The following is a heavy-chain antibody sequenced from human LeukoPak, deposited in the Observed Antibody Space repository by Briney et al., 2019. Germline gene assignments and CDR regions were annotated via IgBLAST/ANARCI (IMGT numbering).Heavy chain of an antibody. V-gene: IGHV1-46*01. CDR1: GYTFTSYY. J-gene: IGHJ4*02. CDR3: AVGDTAMVHFDY. Sequence: ASVTVSCKASGYTFTSYYMHWVRQAPGQGLEWMGIINPSGGSTSYAQKFQGRVAMTRDTSTSTVYMELSSLRSEDTAVYYCAVGDTAMVHFDYWGQGTLVTVSS. CDR2: INPSGGST. D-gene: IGHD5-18*01.